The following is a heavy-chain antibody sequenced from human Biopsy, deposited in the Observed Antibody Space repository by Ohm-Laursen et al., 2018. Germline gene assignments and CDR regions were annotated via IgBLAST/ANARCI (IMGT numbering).Heavy chain of an antibody. CDR3: AAVDYSAYATVDH. CDR2: IYTSGST. J-gene: IGHJ4*02. V-gene: IGHV4-4*07. D-gene: IGHD5-12*01. CDR1: GASISSYY. Sequence: GTLSLTCTVSGASISSYYWTWIRQPAGKGLEWIGRIYTSGSTNYNPSLKSRVTMSVDTSKNQFSLKLTSLTAADTAVYFCAAVDYSAYATVDHWGQGTLITVSS.